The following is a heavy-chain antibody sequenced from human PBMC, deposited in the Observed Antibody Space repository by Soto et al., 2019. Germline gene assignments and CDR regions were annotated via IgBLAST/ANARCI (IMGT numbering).Heavy chain of an antibody. V-gene: IGHV4-31*03. J-gene: IGHJ6*02. CDR3: ARDLRFRGFYGMDV. CDR1: GGSISTGGYY. CDR2: IYYSGST. D-gene: IGHD3-10*01. Sequence: SETLSLTCTVSGGSISTGGYYWSWIRQHPGKGLEWIGYIYYSGSTYYNPSLKSRVTISVDTSKNQFSLKLSSVTAADTAVYYCARDLRFRGFYGMDVWGQGTTVTVSS.